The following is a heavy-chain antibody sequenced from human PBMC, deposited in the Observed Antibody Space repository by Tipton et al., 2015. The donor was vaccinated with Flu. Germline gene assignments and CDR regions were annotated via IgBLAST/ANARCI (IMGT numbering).Heavy chain of an antibody. CDR3: AREDPYDNSGSYHLRRGRLDP. CDR2: IYTSGST. V-gene: IGHV4-61*02. CDR1: GGSISSGSYY. Sequence: LRLSCTVSGGSISSGSYYWSWIRQPAGKGLEWIGRIYTSGSTNYNPSLKSRVTMSIDMSKNNFSVKLTSVTAADTAVYYCAREDPYDNSGSYHLRRGRLDPWGQGTLVTVSS. D-gene: IGHD3-22*01. J-gene: IGHJ5*02.